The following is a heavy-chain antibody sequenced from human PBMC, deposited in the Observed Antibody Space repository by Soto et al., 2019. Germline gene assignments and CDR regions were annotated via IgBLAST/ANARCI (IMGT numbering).Heavy chain of an antibody. CDR3: ARDRWPLDY. D-gene: IGHD2-15*01. CDR2: IYYSGST. V-gene: IGHV4-59*01. CDR1: GGSISSYY. J-gene: IGHJ4*02. Sequence: QVQLQESGPGLVKPSETLSLTCTVSGGSISSYYWSWIRQPPGKGLEWIGYIYYSGSTNYNPSLKSRVTISVDTSKNQFSLKLSSVTAADTAVYYCARDRWPLDYWGQGTLVTVSS.